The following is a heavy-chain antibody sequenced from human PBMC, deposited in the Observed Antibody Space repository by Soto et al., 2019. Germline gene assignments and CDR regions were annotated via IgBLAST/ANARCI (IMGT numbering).Heavy chain of an antibody. J-gene: IGHJ4*02. V-gene: IGHV1-46*01. CDR3: ARGGHVVVVTAALAY. Sequence: QVQLMQSGAEVKKPGASVKVSCKASGDTFTDYYIHWVRQAPGQGLEWMGTVNPSGGHTTYAQHFLGRVIMTRDTSTSTLYMEPTSLTSDDTAIYYCARGGHVVVVTAALAYWGQGTLVTVSS. CDR1: GDTFTDYY. CDR2: VNPSGGHT. D-gene: IGHD2-21*02.